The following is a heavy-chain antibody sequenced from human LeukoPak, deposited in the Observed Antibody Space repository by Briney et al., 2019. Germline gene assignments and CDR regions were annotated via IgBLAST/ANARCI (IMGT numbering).Heavy chain of an antibody. Sequence: GGPLRLSCAPSGFTFSNYEMNWVRQAPGKGLERVSFISSSGVLIYYADSVKGRFTISRDNAKNSLYLQLNSLRVEDTAVYYCARVSGSGWHFDYWGQGSLVTVSS. CDR1: GFTFSNYE. V-gene: IGHV3-48*03. CDR2: ISSSGVLI. J-gene: IGHJ4*02. CDR3: ARVSGSGWHFDY. D-gene: IGHD6-19*01.